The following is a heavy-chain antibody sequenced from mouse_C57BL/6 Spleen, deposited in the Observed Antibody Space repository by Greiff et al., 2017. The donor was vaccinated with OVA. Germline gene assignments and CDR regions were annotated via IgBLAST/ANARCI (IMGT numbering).Heavy chain of an antibody. V-gene: IGHV5-4*03. CDR2: ISDGGSYT. D-gene: IGHD2-4*01. CDR3: ARVGIYYDYDEGFAY. Sequence: EVKLMESGGGLVKPGGSLKLSCAASGFTFSSYAMSWVRQTPEKRLEWVATISDGGSYTYYPDNVKGRFTISRDNAKNNLYLQMSHLKSEDTAMYYCARVGIYYDYDEGFAYWGQGTLVTVSA. CDR1: GFTFSSYA. J-gene: IGHJ3*01.